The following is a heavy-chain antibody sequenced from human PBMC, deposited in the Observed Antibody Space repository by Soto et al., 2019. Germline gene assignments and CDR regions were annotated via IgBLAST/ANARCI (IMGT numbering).Heavy chain of an antibody. CDR2: IYPCDSDN. CDR1: GYNFNRYW. Sequence: EVYLAQAGAEGKKPGESLKISFKGSGYNFNRYWIGWVRQMPGKGLEWMGVIYPCDSDNRYSPSLQGQVTISADKSNSAAYLQWSSLQDSDTATYYCARSLVNGTYEAFDIWGQGTMVTVSS. J-gene: IGHJ3*02. D-gene: IGHD6-13*01. CDR3: ARSLVNGTYEAFDI. V-gene: IGHV5-51*03.